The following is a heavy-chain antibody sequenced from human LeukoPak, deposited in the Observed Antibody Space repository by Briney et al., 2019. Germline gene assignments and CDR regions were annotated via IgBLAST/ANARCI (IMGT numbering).Heavy chain of an antibody. Sequence: PSETLSLTCTVSGVSISGSTYYWGWIRQTPGKGLEWIGAIFQSGKPYYDPSLKSRVTMSVDTSQNQFSLNLSPVTAADTAVYYCARGPSSTSYLWGHYYYYMDVWGKGTTVTVSS. D-gene: IGHD2-2*01. CDR3: ARGPSSTSYLWGHYYYYMDV. CDR1: GVSISGSTYY. CDR2: IFQSGKP. V-gene: IGHV4-39*01. J-gene: IGHJ6*03.